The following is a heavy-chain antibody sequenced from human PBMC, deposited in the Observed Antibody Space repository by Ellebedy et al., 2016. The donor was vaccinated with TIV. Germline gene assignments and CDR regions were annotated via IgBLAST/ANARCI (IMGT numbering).Heavy chain of an antibody. J-gene: IGHJ4*02. CDR1: GFTFSSYS. CDR3: ARGLTMYYFDY. D-gene: IGHD3-10*02. CDR2: IGSSSSSTI. Sequence: GGSLRLSCAASGFTFSSYSMNWVRQAPGKGLEWVSYIGSSSSSTIYYADSVKGRFTISRDNAKNSLYLQMNSLRDEDTAVYYCARGLTMYYFDYWGQGTLVTVSS. V-gene: IGHV3-48*02.